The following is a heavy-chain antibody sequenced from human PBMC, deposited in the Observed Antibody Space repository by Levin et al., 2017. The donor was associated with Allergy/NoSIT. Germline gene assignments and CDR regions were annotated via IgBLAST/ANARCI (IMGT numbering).Heavy chain of an antibody. V-gene: IGHV4-31*03. CDR1: GGSISSGGYY. J-gene: IGHJ6*03. D-gene: IGHD6-13*01. Sequence: SETLSLTCTVSGGSISSGGYYWSWIRQHPGEGLEWIGYIYYSGSTYYNPSLKSRVTISVDTSKNQFSLKLSSVTAADTAVYYCARGEKQQLVPPYYYYMDVWGKGTTVTVSS. CDR3: ARGEKQQLVPPYYYYMDV. CDR2: IYYSGST.